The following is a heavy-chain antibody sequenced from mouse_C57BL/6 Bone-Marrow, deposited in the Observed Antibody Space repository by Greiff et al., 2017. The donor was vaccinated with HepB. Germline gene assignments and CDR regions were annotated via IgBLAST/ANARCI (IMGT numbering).Heavy chain of an antibody. J-gene: IGHJ4*01. D-gene: IGHD1-1*01. Sequence: EVNVVESGGGLVKPGGSLKLSCAASGFTFSDYGMHWVRQAPEKGLEWVAYISSGSSTIYYADTVKGRFTISRDNAKNTLFLQMTSLRSEDTAMYYCALTVVATRYAMDYWGQGTSVTVSS. V-gene: IGHV5-17*01. CDR1: GFTFSDYG. CDR3: ALTVVATRYAMDY. CDR2: ISSGSSTI.